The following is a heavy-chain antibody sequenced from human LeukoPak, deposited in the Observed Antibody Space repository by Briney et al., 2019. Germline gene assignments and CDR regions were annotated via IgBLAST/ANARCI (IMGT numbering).Heavy chain of an antibody. CDR3: ARRLPGDY. D-gene: IGHD4-11*01. J-gene: IGHJ4*02. CDR2: ISSSSSTI. CDR1: GFTFSSYS. Sequence: GGSLRLSCAASGFTFSSYSMNWVRQAPGKGLEWVSYISSSSSTIYYADSAKGRFTISRDNAKNSLYLQMNSLRAEDTAVYYCARRLPGDYWGQGTLVTVSS. V-gene: IGHV3-48*01.